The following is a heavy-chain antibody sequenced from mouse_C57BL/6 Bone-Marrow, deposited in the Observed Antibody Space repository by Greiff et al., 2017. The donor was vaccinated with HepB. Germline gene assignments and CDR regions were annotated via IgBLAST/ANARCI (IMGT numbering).Heavy chain of an antibody. V-gene: IGHV5-4*03. CDR3: ARYDYERNWFAY. Sequence: EVKLVESGGGLVKPGGSLKLSCAASGFTFSSYDMSWVRQTPEKRLEWVATISDGGSYTYYPDNVKGRFTISRDNAKNNLYLQMSHRKSEDTAMYYCARYDYERNWFAYWGQGTLVNVSA. CDR2: ISDGGSYT. J-gene: IGHJ3*01. D-gene: IGHD2-4*01. CDR1: GFTFSSYD.